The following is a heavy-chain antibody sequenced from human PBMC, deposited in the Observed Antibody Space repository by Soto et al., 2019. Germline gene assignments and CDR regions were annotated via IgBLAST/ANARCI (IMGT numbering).Heavy chain of an antibody. CDR3: AALEGLLWFGELLSRYGMDV. J-gene: IGHJ6*02. CDR2: IVVGSGNT. V-gene: IGHV1-58*01. D-gene: IGHD3-10*01. Sequence: ASVKVSCKASGFTFTSSAVQWVRQARGQRLEWIGWIVVGSGNTNYAQKFQERVTITRDMSTSTAYMELSSLRSEDTAVYYCAALEGLLWFGELLSRYGMDVWGQGTTVTVSS. CDR1: GFTFTSSA.